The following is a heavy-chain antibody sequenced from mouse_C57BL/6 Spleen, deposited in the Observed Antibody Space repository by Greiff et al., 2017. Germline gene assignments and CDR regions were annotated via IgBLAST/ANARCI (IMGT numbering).Heavy chain of an antibody. J-gene: IGHJ3*01. Sequence: VQLQQSDAELVKPGASVKISCKVSGYTFTDHTIHWMKQRPEQGLEWIGYIYPRDGSTKYNEKFKGKATLTADKSSSTAYMQLNSLTSEDSAVYYCALYGYDVAWFAYWSQGTLVTVSA. CDR3: ALYGYDVAWFAY. CDR1: GYTFTDHT. CDR2: IYPRDGST. D-gene: IGHD2-2*01. V-gene: IGHV1-78*01.